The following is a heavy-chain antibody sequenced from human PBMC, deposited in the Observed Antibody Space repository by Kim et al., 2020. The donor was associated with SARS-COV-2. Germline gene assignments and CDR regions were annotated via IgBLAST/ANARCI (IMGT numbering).Heavy chain of an antibody. CDR2: IYHSGIT. D-gene: IGHD2-2*01. Sequence: SETLSLTCAVSGDSISSSGYHWGWIRQPPGKGLEWIGSIYHSGITYYNPSLKSRVTISIDSSRNQISLKLISVTTADTAVYYCARHVYCSNISCYAHYYYGMDVWGQGTTVTVSS. CDR3: ARHVYCSNISCYAHYYYGMDV. J-gene: IGHJ6*02. CDR1: GDSISSSGYH. V-gene: IGHV4-39*01.